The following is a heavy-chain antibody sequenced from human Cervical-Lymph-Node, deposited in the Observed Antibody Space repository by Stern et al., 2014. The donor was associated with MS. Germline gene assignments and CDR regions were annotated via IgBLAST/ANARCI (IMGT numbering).Heavy chain of an antibody. CDR2: INAGNGNT. V-gene: IGHV1-3*01. CDR3: ASGVTAVAGMGL. Sequence: QVQLVQSGAEVKKPGASVKVSCKASGYTFTSYAMHWVRQAPGQRLEWMGWINAGNGNTKYSQKFQGRVTITRDTSASTAYMELSRLRSEDTAVYYCASGVTAVAGMGLWGQGTLVTVSS. D-gene: IGHD6-19*01. CDR1: GYTFTSYA. J-gene: IGHJ4*02.